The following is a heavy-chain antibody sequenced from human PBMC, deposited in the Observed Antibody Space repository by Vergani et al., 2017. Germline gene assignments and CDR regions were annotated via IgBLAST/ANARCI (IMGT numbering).Heavy chain of an antibody. Sequence: QVQLQESGPGLVKPPGTLSLTCAVSGGSISSSNWWSWVRQPPGKGLEWIGEIYHSGSTNYNPSLKSRVTISVDKSKNQFSLKLSSVTAADTAVYYCARAIPPGSFSIVGYYMDVWGKGTTVTVSS. J-gene: IGHJ6*03. CDR1: GGSISSSNW. CDR2: IYHSGST. D-gene: IGHD3-22*01. CDR3: ARAIPPGSFSIVGYYMDV. V-gene: IGHV4-4*03.